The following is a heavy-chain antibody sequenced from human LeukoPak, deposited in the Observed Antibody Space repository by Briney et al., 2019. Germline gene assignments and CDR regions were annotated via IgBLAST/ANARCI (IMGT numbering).Heavy chain of an antibody. Sequence: SETLSLNCAVSGYSISSGYYWGWIRQPPGKGLEWIGNIYHSGSTYYNPSLKSRVTISVDTSKNQFSLKVSSVNAADTAVYYCARWIAVAGPTDYWGQGTLVTVSS. CDR3: ARWIAVAGPTDY. D-gene: IGHD6-19*01. J-gene: IGHJ4*02. CDR1: GYSISSGYY. CDR2: IYHSGST. V-gene: IGHV4-38-2*01.